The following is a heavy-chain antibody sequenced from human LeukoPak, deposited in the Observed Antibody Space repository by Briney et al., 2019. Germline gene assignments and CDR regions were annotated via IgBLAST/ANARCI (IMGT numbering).Heavy chain of an antibody. J-gene: IGHJ3*02. Sequence: ASVKVSCKASGYTFTSYDINWVRQATGQGLEWMGWMNPNSGNTGYAQKFQGRVTITRNTSISTDYMELSSLRSEDTAVYYCARDISSLAFDIWGQGTMVTVSS. CDR2: MNPNSGNT. D-gene: IGHD3-3*02. CDR1: GYTFTSYD. CDR3: ARDISSLAFDI. V-gene: IGHV1-8*03.